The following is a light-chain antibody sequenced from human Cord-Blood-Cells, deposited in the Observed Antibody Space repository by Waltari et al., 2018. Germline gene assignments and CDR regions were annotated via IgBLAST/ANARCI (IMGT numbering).Light chain of an antibody. Sequence: DIQMTQSPSTLSASVGDRVTITCRASQSISSWLAWYQQKPGKAPKLLIYDASSLESGVPSRFCGNGSGTEFTLTISILQPDDFATYYCQQYNSYSRTFGQGTKVEIK. CDR3: QQYNSYSRT. CDR1: QSISSW. V-gene: IGKV1-5*01. CDR2: DAS. J-gene: IGKJ1*01.